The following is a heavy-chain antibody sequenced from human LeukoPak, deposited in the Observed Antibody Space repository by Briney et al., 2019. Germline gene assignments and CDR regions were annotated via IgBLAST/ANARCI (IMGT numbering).Heavy chain of an antibody. CDR2: ISGSGGST. V-gene: IGHV3-23*01. CDR1: GFTFSSDA. D-gene: IGHD6-13*01. J-gene: IGHJ4*02. CDR3: AKVFGRGEQQLDY. Sequence: GGSLRLSCVASGFTFSSDAMGWVRQGPGKGLEWVSAISGSGGSTYYADSVKGRFTISRDNSKNTLYLQMNSLRAEDTAVYYCAKVFGRGEQQLDYWGQGTLVTVSS.